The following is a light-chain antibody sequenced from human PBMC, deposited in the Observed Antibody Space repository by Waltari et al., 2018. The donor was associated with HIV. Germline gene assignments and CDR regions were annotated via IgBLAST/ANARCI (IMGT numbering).Light chain of an antibody. CDR3: VLFMGNGIWV. J-gene: IGLJ3*02. V-gene: IGLV8-61*01. CDR2: ITN. Sequence: QTVVTQEPSFSVSPGGTVTLTCGLSSGSVSTSYYPSWYQQTPGQAPRTLIYITNTRSSGVPDRVSGSILGNKAALTITGAQAEDESDYYCVLFMGNGIWVFGGGTKLTVL. CDR1: SGSVSTSYY.